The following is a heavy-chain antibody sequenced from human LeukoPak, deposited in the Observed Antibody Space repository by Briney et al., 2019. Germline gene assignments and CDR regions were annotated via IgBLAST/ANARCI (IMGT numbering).Heavy chain of an antibody. V-gene: IGHV1-69*06. CDR2: ITPIFGTA. Sequence: TSVKVSCKASGGTFSSYAISWVRQAPGQGLEWMGGITPIFGTANYAQKFQGRVTITADKSTSTAYMELSSLRSDDTAIYYCARGFPPRRNYDSSGYYSYYFDYWGQGTLVTVSS. CDR3: ARGFPPRRNYDSSGYYSYYFDY. J-gene: IGHJ4*02. CDR1: GGTFSSYA. D-gene: IGHD3-22*01.